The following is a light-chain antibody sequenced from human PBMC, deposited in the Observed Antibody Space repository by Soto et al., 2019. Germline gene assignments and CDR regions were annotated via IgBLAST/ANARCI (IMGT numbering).Light chain of an antibody. Sequence: DIQMTQSPSTLSASVGDRVTFTCRASQSISSWLAWYQQKPGKAPKLLIYDASSLKGGVPSRFSGSGSRTEFTLTISSLQPDDFATYYCQQYKTYSMFGQGTKV. CDR3: QQYKTYSM. CDR1: QSISSW. V-gene: IGKV1-5*01. J-gene: IGKJ1*01. CDR2: DAS.